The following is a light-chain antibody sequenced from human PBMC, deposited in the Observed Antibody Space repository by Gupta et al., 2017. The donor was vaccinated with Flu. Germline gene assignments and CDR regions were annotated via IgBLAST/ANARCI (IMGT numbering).Light chain of an antibody. J-gene: IGKJ2*01. V-gene: IGKV3-20*01. CDR1: HSVGSSY. CDR3: QQYGRSPYT. Sequence: ESANPTARASHSVGSSYLAWYQQRPGQSPRRVISVASCRATGIPDRFSGSGSGTDFTLTISRLEAEDFAVYYCQQYGRSPYTFGQGTKLEIK. CDR2: VAS.